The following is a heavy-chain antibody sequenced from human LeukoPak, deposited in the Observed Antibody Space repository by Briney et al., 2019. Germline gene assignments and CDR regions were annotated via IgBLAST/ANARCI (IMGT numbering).Heavy chain of an antibody. V-gene: IGHV3-48*01. CDR2: ISSSSSTI. Sequence: GGSLRLSCAASGFTFSSYNMNWVRQAPGKGLECIAYISSSSSTIYYADSVKGRLTLSRDNAKNSVFLQMNSLRAEDTAVYYCARENYADLFDYWGQGTLVTVSS. D-gene: IGHD4-17*01. CDR3: ARENYADLFDY. J-gene: IGHJ4*02. CDR1: GFTFSSYN.